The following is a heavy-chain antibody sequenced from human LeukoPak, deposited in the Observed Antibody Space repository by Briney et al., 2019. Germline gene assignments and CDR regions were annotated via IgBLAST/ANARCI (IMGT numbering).Heavy chain of an antibody. CDR3: AKDMGRRIAAAGTDY. CDR1: GFTFDDYA. J-gene: IGHJ4*02. V-gene: IGHV3-9*01. Sequence: GGSLRLSCAASGFTFDDYAMHWVPQAPGKGLEWVSGISWNSGSIGYADSVKGRFTISRDNAKNSLYLQMNSLRAEDTALYYCAKDMGRRIAAAGTDYWGQGTLVTVSS. D-gene: IGHD6-13*01. CDR2: ISWNSGSI.